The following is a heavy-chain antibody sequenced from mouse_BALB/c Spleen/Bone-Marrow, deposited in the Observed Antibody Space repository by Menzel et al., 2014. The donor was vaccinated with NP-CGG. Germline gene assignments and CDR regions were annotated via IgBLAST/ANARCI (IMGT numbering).Heavy chain of an antibody. J-gene: IGHJ1*01. D-gene: IGHD2-12*01. CDR1: GFNIKETY. CDR2: IDPANGNT. Sequence: ELQVVETGAELVKSGASVKLSCTASGFNIKETYMHWVKQRPEQGMEWIGRIDPANGNTKYDPKFQGKATITADTSSNTAYLQLSSLTSEDTAVYYCARYDFGWYFYVWGAGTTVTVSS. V-gene: IGHV14-3*02. CDR3: ARYDFGWYFYV.